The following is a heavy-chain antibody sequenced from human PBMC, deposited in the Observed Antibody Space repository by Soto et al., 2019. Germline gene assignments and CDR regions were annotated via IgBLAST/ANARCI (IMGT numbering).Heavy chain of an antibody. CDR2: IWYDGSNT. V-gene: IGHV3-33*01. CDR1: GFTCSNYG. CDR3: VRVFDCRDASCRPWDAFDA. J-gene: IGHJ3*01. Sequence: QVQLVESGGGVVQPGRSLRLSCAASGFTCSNYGMHWVRQAPGKGLEWVALIWYDGSNTYYADSVKGRFTISRANSKNTLSLQMSILRAEDTAVYYCVRVFDCRDASCRPWDAFDAWGQGTMVTVSS. D-gene: IGHD2-15*01.